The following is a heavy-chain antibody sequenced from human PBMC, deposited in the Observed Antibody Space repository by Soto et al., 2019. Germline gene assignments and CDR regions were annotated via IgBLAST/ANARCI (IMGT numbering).Heavy chain of an antibody. Sequence: QVQLQESGPGLVKPSGTLSLTCAVSSGSISSSNWWCWVRQPPGKGLEWIGEIYHSGSTNYNPSRKSRVTLSVDKSKDQFSLKLSSVTAADTAVYYCARRGRIAAGFFDYWGQGTLVTVSS. V-gene: IGHV4-4*02. CDR2: IYHSGST. CDR1: SGSISSSNW. D-gene: IGHD6-6*01. J-gene: IGHJ4*02. CDR3: ARRGRIAAGFFDY.